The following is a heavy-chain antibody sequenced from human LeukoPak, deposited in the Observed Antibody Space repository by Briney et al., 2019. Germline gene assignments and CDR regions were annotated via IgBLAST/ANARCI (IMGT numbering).Heavy chain of an antibody. J-gene: IGHJ4*02. CDR3: AKETLAHYYGSGSYSDY. Sequence: GGSLRLSCAASGFTFSSYAMSWVRQAPGKGLEWVSAISGSGGSTYYADSVKGWFTISRDNSKNTLYLQMNSLRAEDTAVYYCAKETLAHYYGSGSYSDYWGQGTLVTVSS. CDR2: ISGSGGST. CDR1: GFTFSSYA. D-gene: IGHD3-10*01. V-gene: IGHV3-23*01.